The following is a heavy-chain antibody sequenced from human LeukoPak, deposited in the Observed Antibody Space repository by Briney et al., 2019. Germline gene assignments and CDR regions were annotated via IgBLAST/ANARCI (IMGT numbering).Heavy chain of an antibody. CDR3: ARRQSCTAHFDY. D-gene: IGHD2-15*01. J-gene: IGHJ4*02. CDR1: GLSLSSSGMG. CDR2: IYWDGDE. V-gene: IGHV2-5*02. Sequence: SGPTLVKPQHTLTLTCTFCGLSLSSSGMGVGWIRQPPGKALEWLALIYWDGDERYSPSLKSGLTISKDTSKNQVVLKVTNMDPGDPHTYCCARRQSCTAHFDYWGQGTLVTVSS.